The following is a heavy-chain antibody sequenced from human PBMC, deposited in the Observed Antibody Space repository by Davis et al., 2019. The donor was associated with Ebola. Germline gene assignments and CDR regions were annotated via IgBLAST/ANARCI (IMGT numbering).Heavy chain of an antibody. Sequence: PGGSLRLSCVASEFIFSDYWMYWLRHDPGEGLVWVSRINGDATATNYADSVKGRFTTSRDNARNTLYLQMNSLRPEDTAVYYCVRGSNGWSGMDVWGQGTTVTVSS. CDR3: VRGSNGWSGMDV. CDR2: INGDATAT. D-gene: IGHD6-19*01. CDR1: EFIFSDYW. J-gene: IGHJ6*02. V-gene: IGHV3-74*01.